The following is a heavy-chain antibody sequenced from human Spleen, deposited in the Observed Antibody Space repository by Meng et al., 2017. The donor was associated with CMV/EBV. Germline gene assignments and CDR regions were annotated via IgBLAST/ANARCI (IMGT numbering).Heavy chain of an antibody. D-gene: IGHD1-20*01. CDR3: ARAPGITGTTADY. CDR1: GFTFSSYS. V-gene: IGHV3-21*01. Sequence: EVXLVESGGXLVKPGGSLRLCGAASGFTFSSYSMNWVRQATGKGLEWVSSISSSSSYIYYADSVKGRFTISRDNAKNSLYLQMNSLRAEDTAVYYCARAPGITGTTADYWGQGTLVTVSS. CDR2: ISSSSSYI. J-gene: IGHJ4*02.